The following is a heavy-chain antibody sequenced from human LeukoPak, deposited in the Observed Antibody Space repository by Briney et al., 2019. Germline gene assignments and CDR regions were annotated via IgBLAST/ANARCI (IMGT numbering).Heavy chain of an antibody. D-gene: IGHD2-2*01. CDR3: ARAYCSSTSCPTISEYFQH. CDR1: GLTFSSYA. CDR2: ISGSGGST. Sequence: GGSLRLSCAASGLTFSSYAMSGVRQAPGKGLEWVSAISGSGGSTYYADSVKGRFTISRDNSKNTLYLQMNSLRAEDTAVYYCARAYCSSTSCPTISEYFQHWGQGTLVTVSS. V-gene: IGHV3-23*01. J-gene: IGHJ1*01.